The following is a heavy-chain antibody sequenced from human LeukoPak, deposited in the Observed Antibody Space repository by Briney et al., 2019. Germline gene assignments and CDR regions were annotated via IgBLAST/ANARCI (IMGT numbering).Heavy chain of an antibody. CDR2: IYHSGST. CDR1: GYSISSGYY. D-gene: IGHD5-24*01. CDR3: ARDPVEMATSDAFDI. V-gene: IGHV4-38-2*02. J-gene: IGHJ3*02. Sequence: SETLSLTCTVSGYSISSGYYWGWIRQPPGKGLEWIGSIYHSGSTYYNPSLKSRVTISVDTSKNQFSLKLSCVTAADTAVYYCARDPVEMATSDAFDIWGQGTMVTVSS.